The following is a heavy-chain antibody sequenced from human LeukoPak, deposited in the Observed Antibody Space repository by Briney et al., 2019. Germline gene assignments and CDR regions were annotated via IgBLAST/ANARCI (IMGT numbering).Heavy chain of an antibody. Sequence: PSETLSLTCTVSGGSISSYYWSWIRQPAGKGLEWIGRIYTSGSTNYNPSLKSRVTMSVDTSKNQFSLKLSSVTAADTAVYYCARDLVSSSWLSANYYYYYGMGVWGQGTTVTVSS. CDR1: GGSISSYY. J-gene: IGHJ6*02. CDR3: ARDLVSSSWLSANYYYYYGMGV. D-gene: IGHD6-13*01. CDR2: IYTSGST. V-gene: IGHV4-4*07.